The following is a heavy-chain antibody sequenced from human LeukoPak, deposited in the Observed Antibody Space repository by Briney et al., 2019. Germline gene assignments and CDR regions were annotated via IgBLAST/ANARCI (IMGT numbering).Heavy chain of an antibody. CDR1: GYTFTSYD. CDR2: MNPNSGNT. D-gene: IGHD3-10*01. CDR3: ARGKFVMVRGVIPWFDP. J-gene: IGHJ5*02. V-gene: IGHV1-8*02. Sequence: ASVKVSCKASGYTFTSYDINWVRQATGQGLEWMGWMNPNSGNTGYAQKFQGRVTMTRNTSISTAYMELSSLRSEDTAVYYCARGKFVMVRGVIPWFDPWGQGTLVTVSS.